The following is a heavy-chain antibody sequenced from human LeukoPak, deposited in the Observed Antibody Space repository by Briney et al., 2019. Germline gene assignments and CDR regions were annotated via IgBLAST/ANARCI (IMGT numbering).Heavy chain of an antibody. CDR3: ARDGTLFLAFDI. J-gene: IGHJ3*02. CDR2: ISSGSSTI. V-gene: IGHV3-48*03. D-gene: IGHD1-26*01. CDR1: GFTFSSYA. Sequence: PGGSLRLSCAASGFTFSSYAMNWVRQAPGKGLEWVSYISSGSSTIYYADSVKGRFTISRDNAKNSLYLQMNSLRAEDTAVYYCARDGTLFLAFDIWGQGTMVTVSS.